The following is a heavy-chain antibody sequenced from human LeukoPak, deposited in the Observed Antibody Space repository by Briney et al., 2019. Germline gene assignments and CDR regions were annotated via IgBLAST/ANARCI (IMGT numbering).Heavy chain of an antibody. Sequence: ASVKVSCKASGYTFTGYYMHWVRQAPGQGLEWMGWINPNSGGTNYAQKFQGRVTITADESTSTAYMELSSLRSEDTAVYYCARESVPDSGYDYMWFDPWGQGTLVTVSS. J-gene: IGHJ5*02. CDR2: INPNSGGT. CDR1: GYTFTGYY. D-gene: IGHD5-12*01. V-gene: IGHV1-2*02. CDR3: ARESVPDSGYDYMWFDP.